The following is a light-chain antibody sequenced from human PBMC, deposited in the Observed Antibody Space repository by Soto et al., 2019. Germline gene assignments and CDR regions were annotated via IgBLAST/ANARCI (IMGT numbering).Light chain of an antibody. V-gene: IGKV1-39*01. J-gene: IGKJ1*01. CDR2: AAS. CDR1: QSISSY. CDR3: QQSYSTPRT. Sequence: DIQMTQSPSSLSASVGDRVTITCRASQSISSYLNWYQQKPGKAPKLLIYAASSLQSGVPSRFGGSGSGTAFTLTISSLQPEDFATYYCQQSYSTPRTFGQGTKVEIK.